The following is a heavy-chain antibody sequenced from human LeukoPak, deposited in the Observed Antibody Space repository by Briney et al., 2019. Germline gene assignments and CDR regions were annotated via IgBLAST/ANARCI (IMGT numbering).Heavy chain of an antibody. CDR2: IYPGDSET. D-gene: IGHD3-22*01. Sequence: GESLKISCKASGYSFTSQWIGWVRQMPGKGLEWMGIIYPGDSETRYSPSFQGQVTISADKSISTAYLQWSSLKASDTAMYYCARQFRDSSGYYSYYFDYWGQGTLVTVSS. CDR3: ARQFRDSSGYYSYYFDY. CDR1: GYSFTSQW. V-gene: IGHV5-51*01. J-gene: IGHJ4*02.